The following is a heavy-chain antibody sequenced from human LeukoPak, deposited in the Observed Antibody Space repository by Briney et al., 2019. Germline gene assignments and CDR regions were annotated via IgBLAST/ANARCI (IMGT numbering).Heavy chain of an antibody. CDR3: ARLLFHYGSFDY. V-gene: IGHV4-39*01. CDR2: VYYTGST. D-gene: IGHD3-10*01. CDR1: GGSIGSIDYY. Sequence: PSETLSLTCTVSGGSIGSIDYYWAYIRQPPGKGLGGIGTVYYTGSTYFNPSLKSRVTISLDTSENQFSLKLSSVTAADTAVYYCARLLFHYGSFDYWGQGTLVTVSS. J-gene: IGHJ4*02.